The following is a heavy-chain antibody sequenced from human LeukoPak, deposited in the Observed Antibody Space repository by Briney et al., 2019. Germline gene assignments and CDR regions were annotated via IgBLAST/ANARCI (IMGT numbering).Heavy chain of an antibody. CDR3: ARDYSPGVDTFEI. J-gene: IGHJ3*02. D-gene: IGHD2-21*02. CDR1: GYTFTGYY. Sequence: ASVKVSCKASGYTFTGYYMHWVRQAPGQGLEWMGWINPNSGGTNYAQKFQGRVTMTTDTSTSTAYMELRSLTSDDTALYYCARDYSPGVDTFEIWGQGTMVTVSS. CDR2: INPNSGGT. V-gene: IGHV1-2*02.